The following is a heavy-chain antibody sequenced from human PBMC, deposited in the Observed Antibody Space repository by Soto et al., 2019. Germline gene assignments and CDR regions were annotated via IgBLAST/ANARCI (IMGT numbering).Heavy chain of an antibody. D-gene: IGHD3-10*01. Sequence: LRLSCAASGFTFSSYSMNWVRQAPGKGLEWVSSISSSSSYIYYADSVKGRFTISRDNAKNSLYLQMNSLRAEDTAVYYCASLNMVRGVIIMGLDYYYGMDVWGQGTTVTVSS. V-gene: IGHV3-21*01. CDR3: ASLNMVRGVIIMGLDYYYGMDV. CDR1: GFTFSSYS. J-gene: IGHJ6*02. CDR2: ISSSSSYI.